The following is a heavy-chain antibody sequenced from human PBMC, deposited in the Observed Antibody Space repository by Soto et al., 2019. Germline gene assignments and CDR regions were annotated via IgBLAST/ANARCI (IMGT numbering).Heavy chain of an antibody. Sequence: PSETLSLTCTVSGGSISSGDYYWSWIRQPPGKGLEWIGYIYYSGSTYYNPSLKSRVTISVDTSKNQFSLKLSSVTAADTAVYYCARDLQYSSSWYWDPTSPDRSYYYYYGMDVWGQGTTVTVSS. CDR1: GGSISSGDYY. CDR2: IYYSGST. D-gene: IGHD6-13*01. J-gene: IGHJ6*02. V-gene: IGHV4-30-4*01. CDR3: ARDLQYSSSWYWDPTSPDRSYYYYYGMDV.